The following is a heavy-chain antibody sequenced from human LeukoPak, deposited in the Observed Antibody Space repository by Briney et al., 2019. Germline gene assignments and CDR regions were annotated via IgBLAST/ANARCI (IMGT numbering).Heavy chain of an antibody. CDR2: IKQDGSEK. Sequence: GSLRLSCAASGFTFSSYWMSWVRQAPGKGLEWVANIKQDGSEKYYVDSVKGRFTISRDNAKNSLYLQMNSLRAEDTAVYYCARVAQTPSTRPRWDFDYWGQGTLVTVSS. CDR3: ARVAQTPSTRPRWDFDY. D-gene: IGHD6-6*01. V-gene: IGHV3-7*01. CDR1: GFTFSSYW. J-gene: IGHJ4*02.